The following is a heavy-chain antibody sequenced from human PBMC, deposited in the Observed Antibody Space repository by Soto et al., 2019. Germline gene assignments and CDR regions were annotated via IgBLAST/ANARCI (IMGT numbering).Heavy chain of an antibody. D-gene: IGHD2-8*01. CDR1: GFTFSDYY. Sequence: QVQLVESGGGLVKPGGSLRLSCAASGFTFSDYYMRWIRQAPGKGLEWVSYISSSGSTIYYADSVKGRFTISRDNAKNSLYLQMNSLRAEDMAVYYCAMSPEFLFAVFVLYWGQGTLVTVSS. J-gene: IGHJ4*02. CDR3: AMSPEFLFAVFVLY. CDR2: ISSSGSTI. V-gene: IGHV3-11*01.